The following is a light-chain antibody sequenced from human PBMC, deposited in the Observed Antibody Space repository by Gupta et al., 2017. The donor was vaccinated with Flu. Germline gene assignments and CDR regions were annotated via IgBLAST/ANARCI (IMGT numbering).Light chain of an antibody. CDR1: SSNVGENP. J-gene: IGLJ3*02. Sequence: QSQPSQPASASENPGQIVTISCSGGSSNVGENPVFWYQQFPGAAPTLLIFKTNQRPSGVPDRFSGSSSGTSASLVIGGLRSEDEDDYYCAVWDDRMYSWLFGGGTKLTVL. V-gene: IGLV1-47*01. CDR2: KTN. CDR3: AVWDDRMYSWL.